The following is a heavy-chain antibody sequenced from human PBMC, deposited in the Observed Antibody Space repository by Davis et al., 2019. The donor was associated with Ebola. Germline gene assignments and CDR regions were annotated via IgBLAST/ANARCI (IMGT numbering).Heavy chain of an antibody. V-gene: IGHV4-61*01. D-gene: IGHD2-15*01. CDR1: GGSVSSGSYY. J-gene: IGHJ5*02. CDR2: IYYSGST. Sequence: SETLSLTCTVSGGSVSSGSYYWSWIRQPSGKGLEWIGNIYYSGSTNYNPSLQSRVAISVDTSKNQFALKLSSVTAADTAVYYCARERILRPTFDPRGQGTLVTVSS. CDR3: ARERILRPTFDP.